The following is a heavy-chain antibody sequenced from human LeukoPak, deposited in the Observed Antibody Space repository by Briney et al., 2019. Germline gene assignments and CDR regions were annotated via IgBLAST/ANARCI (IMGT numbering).Heavy chain of an antibody. Sequence: GGSLRLSCAASGFTFSTHGMHWVRQAPGTGLEWVAFISNGGSNKYYAVSVEGRFTISRDNSKNTLYLQMDSLRAEDTAVYYCARDNTAVAGSSFDYWGQGTLVTVSS. D-gene: IGHD6-19*01. J-gene: IGHJ4*02. CDR1: GFTFSTHG. CDR3: ARDNTAVAGSSFDY. V-gene: IGHV3-30-3*01. CDR2: ISNGGSNK.